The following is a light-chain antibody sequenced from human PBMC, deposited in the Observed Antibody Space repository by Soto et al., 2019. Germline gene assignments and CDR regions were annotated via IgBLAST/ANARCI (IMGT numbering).Light chain of an antibody. CDR2: DVT. J-gene: IGLJ2*01. Sequence: QSALTQPHSVSGSPGQSVTISCTGTSSDIGGYNSVSWYQRHPGKAPKLIIYDVTKRPSGVPDRFSGSKSGDTASLTISGLQSEDEAEYYCCSYAGTHTFVVFGAGTKVTVL. CDR3: CSYAGTHTFVV. CDR1: SSDIGGYNS. V-gene: IGLV2-11*01.